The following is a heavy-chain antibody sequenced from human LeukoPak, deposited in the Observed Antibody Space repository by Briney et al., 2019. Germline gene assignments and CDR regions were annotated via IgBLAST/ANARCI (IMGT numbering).Heavy chain of an antibody. J-gene: IGHJ4*02. CDR3: ARGYYDRRGDYFDY. CDR1: GLSFRICG. D-gene: IGHD3-22*01. CDR2: IWFVASNE. Sequence: PGGPLTLSCAVSGLSFRICGMHWVRQATGRGLEWVAVIWFVASNENYPYSVKGPFTISRDNSNSTLYLQMDELRAEDTALYYCARGYYDRRGDYFDYWGEGTPVTVSS. V-gene: IGHV3-33*01.